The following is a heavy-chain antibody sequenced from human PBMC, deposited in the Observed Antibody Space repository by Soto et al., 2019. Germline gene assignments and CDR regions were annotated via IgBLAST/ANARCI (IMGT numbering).Heavy chain of an antibody. CDR2: IYYSGST. Sequence: SETLSLTCTVSGGSISSSSYYWGWIRQPPGKGLEWIGSIYYSGSTYYNPSLKSRVTISVDTSKNQFSLKLSSVTAADTAVYYCARHGEYSSSPRWFDPWGQGTLVTV. D-gene: IGHD6-6*01. V-gene: IGHV4-39*01. CDR3: ARHGEYSSSPRWFDP. J-gene: IGHJ5*02. CDR1: GGSISSSSYY.